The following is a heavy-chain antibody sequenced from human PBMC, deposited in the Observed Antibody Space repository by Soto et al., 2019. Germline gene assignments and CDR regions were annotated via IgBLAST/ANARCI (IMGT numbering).Heavy chain of an antibody. V-gene: IGHV1-69*01. CDR3: ARITRWARDGGLDY. J-gene: IGHJ4*02. CDR2: IIPIFGTA. D-gene: IGHD3-16*01. CDR1: GGTFSSYA. Sequence: QVQLVQSGAEVKKPGSSVKVSCKASGGTFSSYAISWVRQAPGQGLEWMGGIIPIFGTANYAQKFQGRVTITADESTSTAYMDVRILRSEDTAVYYCARITRWARDGGLDYWGQGTLVTVSS.